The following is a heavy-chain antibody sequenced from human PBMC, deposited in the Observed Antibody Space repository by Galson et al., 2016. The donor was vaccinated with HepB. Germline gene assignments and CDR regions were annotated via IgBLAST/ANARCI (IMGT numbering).Heavy chain of an antibody. CDR3: ARGGNYPLRELYFVY. CDR1: GDSIGSGYW. J-gene: IGHJ4*02. D-gene: IGHD3-16*02. Sequence: SETLSLTCDVSGDSIGSGYWWSWVRQPPGKGLEWIGEIYHSGLTNYNPSFESRVSMSVDKSKNQLSLNLKSVTAADTALYYCARGGNYPLRELYFVYWGQGTLVAVSS. CDR2: IYHSGLT. V-gene: IGHV4-4*02.